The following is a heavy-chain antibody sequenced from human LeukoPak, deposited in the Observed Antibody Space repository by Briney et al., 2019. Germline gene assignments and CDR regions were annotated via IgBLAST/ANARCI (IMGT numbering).Heavy chain of an antibody. D-gene: IGHD3-10*01. V-gene: IGHV3-21*01. CDR2: ISSSSSYI. CDR3: ARGRITMVRRFDY. Sequence: GGSLRLSCAASRCTFSSYSVNWVSQAPGKGLEWVSSISSSSSYIYYADSVKGRFTISRDNAKNSLYLQMNSLRAEDTAVYYCARGRITMVRRFDYWGQGTLVTVSS. J-gene: IGHJ4*02. CDR1: RCTFSSYS.